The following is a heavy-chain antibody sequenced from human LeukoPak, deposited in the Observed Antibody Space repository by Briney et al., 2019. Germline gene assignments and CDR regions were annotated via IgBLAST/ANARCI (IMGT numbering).Heavy chain of an antibody. CDR2: ISSSSTYI. V-gene: IGHV3-21*01. D-gene: IGHD4-11*01. J-gene: IGHJ4*02. Sequence: GGSLRLSCVASGFTFNLYVMNWVRQAPGKGLEWVSSISSSSTYIYYADSVKGRFTISRDNAKNSLSLQMNSLRAEDTAIYYCAREADSDYFYWGQGTLVTVSS. CDR1: GFTFNLYV. CDR3: AREADSDYFY.